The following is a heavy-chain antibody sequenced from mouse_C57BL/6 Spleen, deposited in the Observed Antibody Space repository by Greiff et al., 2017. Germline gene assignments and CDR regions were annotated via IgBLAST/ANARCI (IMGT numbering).Heavy chain of an antibody. CDR2: IDPSDSYT. CDR3: ARKGLLWSYAMDY. D-gene: IGHD2-1*01. Sequence: VQLQQPGAELVMPGASVKLSCKASGYTFTSYWMHWVKQRPGQGLEWIGEIDPSDSYTNYNQKFKGKSTLTVDKSSSTAYMRLSSLTSEDSAVYYCARKGLLWSYAMDYWGQGTSVTVSS. V-gene: IGHV1-69*01. CDR1: GYTFTSYW. J-gene: IGHJ4*01.